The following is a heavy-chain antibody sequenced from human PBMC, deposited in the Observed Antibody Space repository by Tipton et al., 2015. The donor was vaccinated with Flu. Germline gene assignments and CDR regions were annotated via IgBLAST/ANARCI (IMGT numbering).Heavy chain of an antibody. CDR3: ARAGWLLPFDC. D-gene: IGHD3-22*01. Sequence: TLSLTCTVSGGSISSGSYYWSWIRQPAGKGLEWIGRIYTSGSTNYNPSLQSRVTISVDTSKNQFSLKLSSVTAEDTVVHYCARAGWLLPFDCWGQGTLVTVSS. J-gene: IGHJ4*02. CDR2: IYTSGST. CDR1: GGSISSGSYY. V-gene: IGHV4-61*02.